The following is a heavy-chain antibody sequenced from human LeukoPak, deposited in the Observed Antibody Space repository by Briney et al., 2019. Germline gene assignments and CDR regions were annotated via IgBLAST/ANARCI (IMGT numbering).Heavy chain of an antibody. CDR1: GGSISSGGYY. J-gene: IGHJ5*02. CDR3: ARGLGGPDWFDP. CDR2: IYYSGST. V-gene: IGHV4-31*03. Sequence: SQTLSLTCIVSGGSISSGGYYWSWIRQHPGKGLEWIGYIYYSGSTYHNPSLKSRITISEDTSKNQFSLKLSSVTAADTAVYYCARGLGGPDWFDPWGQGTLVTVSS. D-gene: IGHD1-14*01.